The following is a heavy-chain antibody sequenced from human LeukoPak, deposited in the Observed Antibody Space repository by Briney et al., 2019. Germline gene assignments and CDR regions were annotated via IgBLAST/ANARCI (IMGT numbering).Heavy chain of an antibody. CDR2: ISGSGGST. CDR3: AKDDFSGSPRVPDY. Sequence: GGSLRLSYAASGFTFSIYAMNWVRQAPGKGLEWVSTISGSGGSTYYADSVKGRFIISRDNSKNTLYLQMNSLRAEDTAVYYCAKDDFSGSPRVPDYWGQGTLVSVSS. J-gene: IGHJ4*02. D-gene: IGHD4-11*01. V-gene: IGHV3-23*01. CDR1: GFTFSIYA.